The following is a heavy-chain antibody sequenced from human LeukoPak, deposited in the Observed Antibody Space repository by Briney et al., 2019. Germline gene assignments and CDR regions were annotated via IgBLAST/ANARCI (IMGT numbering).Heavy chain of an antibody. J-gene: IGHJ4*02. CDR2: INPNSGDT. Sequence: GASVKVSCKASGYTSTGYYMHWVRQAPGQGLEWMGWINPNSGDTKYSQKFQGRVTMTRDTSIRTAYMELTRLRSDDTAVYYCATQRGSYLWGTDFDYWGQGTLVTVSS. V-gene: IGHV1-2*02. D-gene: IGHD3-16*01. CDR3: ATQRGSYLWGTDFDY. CDR1: GYTSTGYY.